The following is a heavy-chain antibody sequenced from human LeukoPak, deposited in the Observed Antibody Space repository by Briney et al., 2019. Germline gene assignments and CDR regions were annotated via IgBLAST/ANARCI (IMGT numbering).Heavy chain of an antibody. CDR3: AKVALRYSLSAYFDY. Sequence: GGSLRLSCAASGFTFSSDAMSWVRQAPGEGLEWDSAISGSGSSTYYADSVKGRFTISRDNSKNTLYLQMNSMRAEDTAVYYCAKVALRYSLSAYFDYWGQGTLVTVSS. D-gene: IGHD4-17*01. V-gene: IGHV3-23*01. CDR2: ISGSGSST. J-gene: IGHJ4*02. CDR1: GFTFSSDA.